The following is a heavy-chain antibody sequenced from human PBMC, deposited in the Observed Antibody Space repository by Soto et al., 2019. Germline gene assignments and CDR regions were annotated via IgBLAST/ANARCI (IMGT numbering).Heavy chain of an antibody. J-gene: IGHJ6*02. CDR3: TRGYYYGSGSYSHYYYYYGMDV. D-gene: IGHD3-10*01. CDR2: IKSKTDGGTT. V-gene: IGHV3-15*07. Sequence: EVQLVESGGGLVKPGGSLRLSCAASGFTFSNAWMNWVRQAPGKGLEWVGRIKSKTDGGTTDYAAPVKGRFTISRDDSKNTLYLQMNSLKTEDTAVYYCTRGYYYGSGSYSHYYYYYGMDVWGQGSTVTVSS. CDR1: GFTFSNAW.